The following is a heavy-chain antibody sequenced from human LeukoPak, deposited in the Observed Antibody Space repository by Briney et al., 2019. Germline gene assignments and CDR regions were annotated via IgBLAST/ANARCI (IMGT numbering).Heavy chain of an antibody. D-gene: IGHD6-19*01. Sequence: ASVKVSCKASGYTFTGYYMHWVRQAPGQGLEWMGWINPNSGGTNYAQKFQGRVTMTRDTSISTAYMELSRLRSDDTAVYYCARDQWSIAVAGTDWFDPWGQGTLATVSS. CDR3: ARDQWSIAVAGTDWFDP. CDR1: GYTFTGYY. J-gene: IGHJ5*02. V-gene: IGHV1-2*02. CDR2: INPNSGGT.